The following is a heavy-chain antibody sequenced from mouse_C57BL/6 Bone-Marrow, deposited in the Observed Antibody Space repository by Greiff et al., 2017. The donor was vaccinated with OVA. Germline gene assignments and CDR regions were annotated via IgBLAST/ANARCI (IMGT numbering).Heavy chain of an antibody. CDR1: GFTFSDYG. Sequence: EVKLMESGGGLVQPGGSLKLSCAASGFTFSDYGMAWVRQAPRKGPEWVAFISNLAYSIYYADTVTGRFTISRENAKNTLYLEMSSLRSEDTAMYYCARQGSYAMDYWGQGTSVTVSS. V-gene: IGHV5-15*01. CDR3: ARQGSYAMDY. CDR2: ISNLAYSI. J-gene: IGHJ4*01.